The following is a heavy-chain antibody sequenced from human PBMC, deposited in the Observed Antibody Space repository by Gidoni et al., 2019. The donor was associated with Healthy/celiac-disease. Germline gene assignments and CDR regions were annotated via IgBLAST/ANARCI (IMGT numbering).Heavy chain of an antibody. CDR3: ARGPLASTYYYDSSGYCFDY. CDR1: GGSFSGYY. Sequence: QVQLQQWGAGLLKPSETLSLTCAVSGGSFSGYYWSWIRQPPGKGLEWIGEINHSGSTNYNPSLQSRVTISVDTSKNQFSLKLSSVTAADTAVYYCARGPLASTYYYDSSGYCFDYWGQGTLVTVSS. V-gene: IGHV4-34*01. CDR2: INHSGST. J-gene: IGHJ4*02. D-gene: IGHD3-22*01.